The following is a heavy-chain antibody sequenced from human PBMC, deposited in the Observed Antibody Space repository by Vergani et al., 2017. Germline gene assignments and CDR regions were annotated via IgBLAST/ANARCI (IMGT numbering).Heavy chain of an antibody. CDR1: GGSISSSSYY. Sequence: QLQLQESGPGLVKPSETLFLTCTVSGGSISSSSYYWGWIRQPPGKGLEWIGSIYYSGSTYYNPSLKSRVTISVDTSKNQFSLKLSSVTAADTAVYYCARLDGIGSGYWGQGTLVTVSS. CDR2: IYYSGST. J-gene: IGHJ4*02. CDR3: ARLDGIGSGY. D-gene: IGHD1-14*01. V-gene: IGHV4-39*01.